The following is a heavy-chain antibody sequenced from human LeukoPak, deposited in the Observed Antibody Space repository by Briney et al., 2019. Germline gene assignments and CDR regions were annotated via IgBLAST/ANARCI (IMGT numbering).Heavy chain of an antibody. V-gene: IGHV1-46*01. CDR1: GYTFTSYY. Sequence: ASVKVSCKASGYTFTSYYMHWVRQAPGQGLEWMGIINPSGGSTSYEQKFQGRVTMTRDTSTSTVYMELSSLRSEDTAVYYGARDGSVRRSLDYWGQGTLVTVSS. CDR3: ARDGSVRRSLDY. CDR2: INPSGGST. D-gene: IGHD2-15*01. J-gene: IGHJ4*02.